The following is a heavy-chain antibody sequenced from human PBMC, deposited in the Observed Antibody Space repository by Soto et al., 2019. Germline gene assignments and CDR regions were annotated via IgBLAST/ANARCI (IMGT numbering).Heavy chain of an antibody. CDR3: ARGPLYYYGSGSLPYYFDY. Sequence: QVQLVQSGAEVKKPGSSVKVSCKASGGTFSSYTISWVRQAPGQGLEWMGRIIPILGIANYAQKFQGRVTITAAKSTSTAYMELSSLRSEDTAVYYCARGPLYYYGSGSLPYYFDYWGQGPLVTVSS. CDR2: IIPILGIA. V-gene: IGHV1-69*02. D-gene: IGHD3-10*01. CDR1: GGTFSSYT. J-gene: IGHJ4*02.